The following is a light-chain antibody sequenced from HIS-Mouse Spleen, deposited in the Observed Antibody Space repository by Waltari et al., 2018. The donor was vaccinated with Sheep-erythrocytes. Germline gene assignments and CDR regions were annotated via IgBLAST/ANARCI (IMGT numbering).Light chain of an antibody. CDR3: QAWDSSTVV. CDR1: KSGDQY. J-gene: IGLJ2*01. V-gene: IGLV3-1*01. CDR2: QAR. Sequence: SYELTHPPSVSVSPGQTASITCSGEKSGDQYSCWYQQKPGQSPVLVIYQARKRPSGDPERFSGSNSGNTATLTISGTQAMDEADYYCQAWDSSTVVFGGGTKLTVL.